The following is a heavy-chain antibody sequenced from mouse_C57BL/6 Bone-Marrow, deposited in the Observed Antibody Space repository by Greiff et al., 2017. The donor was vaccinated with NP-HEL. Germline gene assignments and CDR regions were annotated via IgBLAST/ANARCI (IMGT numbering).Heavy chain of an antibody. Sequence: VQLQQSGAELVRPGTSVKVSCKASGYAFTNYLIEWVKQRPGQGLEWIGVINPGSGGTNYNEKFKGKATLTADKSSSTAYMQLSSLTSEDSAVYFCARGDYDVSSYYAMDYWGQGTSVTVSS. J-gene: IGHJ4*01. CDR2: INPGSGGT. V-gene: IGHV1-54*01. CDR3: ARGDYDVSSYYAMDY. CDR1: GYAFTNYL. D-gene: IGHD2-4*01.